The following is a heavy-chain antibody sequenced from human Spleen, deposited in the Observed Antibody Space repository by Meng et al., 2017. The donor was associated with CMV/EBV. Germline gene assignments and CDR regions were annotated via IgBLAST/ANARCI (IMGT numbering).Heavy chain of an antibody. CDR1: GFTFSSYW. D-gene: IGHD3-22*01. V-gene: IGHV3-7*01. Sequence: GESLKISCAASGFTFSSYWMSWVRQAPGKGLEWVANIKQDGSEKYYVDSVKGRFTISRDNAKNSLYLQINSLRAEDTAVYYCARDSAGYYDSSGDGLYNWFDPWGQGTLVTVSS. CDR3: ARDSAGYYDSSGDGLYNWFDP. CDR2: IKQDGSEK. J-gene: IGHJ5*02.